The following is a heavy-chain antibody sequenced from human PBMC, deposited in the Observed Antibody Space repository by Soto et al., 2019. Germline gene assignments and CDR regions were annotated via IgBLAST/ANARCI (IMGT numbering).Heavy chain of an antibody. CDR2: ITSSSSSI. CDR1: GFIVDSNY. Sequence: PGGSLRLSCAASGFIVDSNYMTWVRQAPGKGLEWVSSITSSSSSIYYADSLKGRFTISRDNAKNSLYLQMNSLRAEDTAVYYCASHYGDNGWFDPWGQGTLVTVSS. V-gene: IGHV3-21*06. D-gene: IGHD4-17*01. CDR3: ASHYGDNGWFDP. J-gene: IGHJ5*02.